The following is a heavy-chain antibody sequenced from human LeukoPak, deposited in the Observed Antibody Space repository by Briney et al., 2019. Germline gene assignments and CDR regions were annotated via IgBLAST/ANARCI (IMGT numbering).Heavy chain of an antibody. CDR2: IIPIFGTA. Sequence: SVKVSCKASGGTFSSYAISWVRQAPGQGLEWMGGIIPIFGTANYAQKFQGRVTITAGESTSTAYMELSSLRSEDTAVYYCAREAITGTTNAIYYFDYWGQGTLVTVSS. J-gene: IGHJ4*02. CDR1: GGTFSSYA. CDR3: AREAITGTTNAIYYFDY. V-gene: IGHV1-69*13. D-gene: IGHD1-14*01.